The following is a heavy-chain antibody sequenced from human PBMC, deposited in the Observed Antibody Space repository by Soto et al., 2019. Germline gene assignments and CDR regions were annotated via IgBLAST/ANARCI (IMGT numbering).Heavy chain of an antibody. D-gene: IGHD6-6*01. CDR2: IYYSGST. V-gene: IGHV4-39*01. CDR3: ARRVAARLLRVGYFYYGMDV. J-gene: IGHJ6*02. Sequence: SETLSLTCTVSGGSISSSSYYWGWIRQPPGKGLEWIGSIYYSGSTYYNPSLKSRVTISVDTSKNQFSLKLSSVTAADTAVYYCARRVAARLLRVGYFYYGMDVWGQGTTVTVSS. CDR1: GGSISSSSYY.